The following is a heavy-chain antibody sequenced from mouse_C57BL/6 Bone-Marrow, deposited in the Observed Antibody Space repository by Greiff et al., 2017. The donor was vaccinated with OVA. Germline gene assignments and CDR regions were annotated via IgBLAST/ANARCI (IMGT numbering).Heavy chain of an antibody. CDR1: GYTFTSYG. Sequence: QVQLQQSGAELARPGASVKLSCKASGYTFTSYGISWVKQRTGQGLEWIGEIYPRSGNTYYNEKFKGKATLTADKSSSTAYMELRSLTSEDSAVYFCARNNYDYSYWYFDVWGTGTTVTVSS. CDR2: IYPRSGNT. J-gene: IGHJ1*03. D-gene: IGHD2-4*01. CDR3: ARNNYDYSYWYFDV. V-gene: IGHV1-81*01.